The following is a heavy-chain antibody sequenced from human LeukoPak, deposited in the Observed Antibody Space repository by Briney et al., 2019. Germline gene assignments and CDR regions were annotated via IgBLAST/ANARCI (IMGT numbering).Heavy chain of an antibody. CDR2: SIPIFGTA. J-gene: IGHJ4*02. CDR1: GGTFSSYA. CDR3: ATGDYYDSSGYYYDY. Sequence: GASVKISCKTSGGTFSSYAISWVRQAPGQGLEWIGGSIPIFGTANYAQKFQGRVTITTDESTSTAYMELSSLRSEDTAVYYCATGDYYDSSGYYYDYWGQGTLVTVSS. V-gene: IGHV1-69*05. D-gene: IGHD3-22*01.